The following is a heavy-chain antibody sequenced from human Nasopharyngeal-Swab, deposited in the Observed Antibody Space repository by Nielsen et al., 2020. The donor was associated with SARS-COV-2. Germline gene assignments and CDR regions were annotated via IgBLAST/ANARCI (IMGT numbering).Heavy chain of an antibody. CDR2: ISYDGSNK. J-gene: IGHJ4*02. V-gene: IGHV3-30-3*01. CDR3: ASTPLDSSGYYYALHY. Sequence: GGSLRLSCAASGFTFSRYTMHWVRQAPGKGLEWVAVISYDGSNKYYADSVKGRFTIPRDISKNTLYLQMNSLRAEDTAVFYCASTPLDSSGYYYALHYWGRGTLVTVSS. D-gene: IGHD3-22*01. CDR1: GFTFSRYT.